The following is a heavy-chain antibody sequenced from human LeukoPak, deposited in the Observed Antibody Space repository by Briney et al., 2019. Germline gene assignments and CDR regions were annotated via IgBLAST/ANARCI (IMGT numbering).Heavy chain of an antibody. CDR2: ISSSSSYM. Sequence: GGSLRLSCAASGFTFSSYTMTWVRQAPGKGLEWVSYISSSSSYMYYGDTLKGRFTISRDNAKNSLYLQMDDLRAEDTAMYYCARALTPASGWLGSWGQGTLVTVSS. CDR3: ARALTPASGWLGS. V-gene: IGHV3-21*01. J-gene: IGHJ5*01. CDR1: GFTFSSYT. D-gene: IGHD6-19*01.